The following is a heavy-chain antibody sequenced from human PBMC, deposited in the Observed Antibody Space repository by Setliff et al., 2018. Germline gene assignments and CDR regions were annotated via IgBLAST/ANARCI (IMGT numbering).Heavy chain of an antibody. Sequence: SETLSLTCIVAGDSISNTGYYWGWIRQPPGKGLEWIGRIYNSGTTNYNPSLKSRVTISADTSNNSFSLNLFSVTAADTAVYYCARPLEESFGGVRDSDAFDIWGQGTMVTVSS. CDR1: GDSISNTGYY. CDR3: ARPLEESFGGVRDSDAFDI. CDR2: IYNSGTT. V-gene: IGHV4-39*02. D-gene: IGHD3-16*01. J-gene: IGHJ3*02.